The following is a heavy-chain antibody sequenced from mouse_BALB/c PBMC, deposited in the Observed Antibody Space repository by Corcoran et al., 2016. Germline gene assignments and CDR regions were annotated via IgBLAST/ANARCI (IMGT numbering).Heavy chain of an antibody. J-gene: IGHJ1*01. CDR2: INPYNDGT. V-gene: IGHV1S136*01. D-gene: IGHD2-14*01. CDR3: ARRNDAWYFDV. CDR1: GYTFTNYV. Sequence: EVQLQQSGPELVKPGASVKMSCKASGYTFTNYVIHWVKQKHGQGLEWIGYINPYNDGTKYNEKFKGKATLTSDKSSSTAYMELSSLTSEDSAVYYCARRNDAWYFDVWGAGTTVTVSS.